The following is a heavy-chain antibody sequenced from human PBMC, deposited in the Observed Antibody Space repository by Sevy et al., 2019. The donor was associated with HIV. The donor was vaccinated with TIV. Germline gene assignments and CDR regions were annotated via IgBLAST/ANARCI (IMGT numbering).Heavy chain of an antibody. CDR3: AEGRYSDDSGSRFDY. CDR2: IYHSGST. J-gene: IGHJ4*02. D-gene: IGHD1-26*01. CDR1: GYSISSGYY. V-gene: IGHV4-38-2*02. Sequence: SETLSLTCTVSGYSISSGYYWGWIRQPPGKGLEWIGSIYHSGSTYYNPSLKSRVTISVDTSKNQFSLKLSSVTAADTAVYYCAEGRYSDDSGSRFDYWGQGTLVTVSS.